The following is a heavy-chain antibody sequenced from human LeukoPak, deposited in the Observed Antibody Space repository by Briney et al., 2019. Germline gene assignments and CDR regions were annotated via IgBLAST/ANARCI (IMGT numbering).Heavy chain of an antibody. CDR3: ASIYVWVGYYYMDV. CDR1: GGSISSGSYY. J-gene: IGHJ6*03. CDR2: MYTSGST. V-gene: IGHV4-61*02. D-gene: IGHD3-16*01. Sequence: PSETLSLTCTVSGGSISSGSYYWSWIRQPAGKGLEWIGRMYTSGSTNYNPSLKSRVTISVDTSKNQFSLKLSSVTAADTAVYYCASIYVWVGYYYMDVWGKGTTVTISS.